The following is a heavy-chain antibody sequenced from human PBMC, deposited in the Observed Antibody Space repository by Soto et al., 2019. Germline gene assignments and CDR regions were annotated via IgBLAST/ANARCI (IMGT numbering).Heavy chain of an antibody. CDR3: AKDKYGDY. Sequence: QVQLVESGGGVVQPGRSLRLSCAASGFTFSSYGMHWVRQAPGKGLEWVAVISYDGSNKYYADSVKGRFTISRDNSKKTLYLQMNSLRAEDTAVYYCAKDKYGDYWGQGTLVTVSS. CDR2: ISYDGSNK. J-gene: IGHJ4*02. V-gene: IGHV3-30*18. D-gene: IGHD2-2*01. CDR1: GFTFSSYG.